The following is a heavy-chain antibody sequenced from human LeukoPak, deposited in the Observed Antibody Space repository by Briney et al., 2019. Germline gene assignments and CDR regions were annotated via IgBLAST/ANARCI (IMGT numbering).Heavy chain of an antibody. CDR3: ARGYGIVDY. J-gene: IGHJ4*02. Sequence: PGGSLRPSCAASGFTVSSNYMSWVRQAPGKGLEWVSVIYSGGSTYYADSVKGRFTISRDNSKNTLYLQMNSLRAEDTAVYYCARGYGIVDYWGQGTLVTVSS. CDR1: GFTVSSNY. CDR2: IYSGGST. V-gene: IGHV3-66*02. D-gene: IGHD6-13*01.